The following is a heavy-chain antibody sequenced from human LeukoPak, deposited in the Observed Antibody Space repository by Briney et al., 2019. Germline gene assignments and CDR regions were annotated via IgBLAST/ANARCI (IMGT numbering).Heavy chain of an antibody. CDR3: ASFSGIYGHDS. V-gene: IGHV4-4*07. CDR2: FCSSGNT. D-gene: IGHD3-10*01. J-gene: IGHJ4*02. Sequence: PSETLSLTCTVSGVSVTSFYWSWIRQPAGKGLEWIGRFCSSGNTNYNPSFKSRATISVDKSKNQFSLKLTSVTAADTAVYYCASFSGIYGHDSWGQGTLVSVSS. CDR1: GVSVTSFY.